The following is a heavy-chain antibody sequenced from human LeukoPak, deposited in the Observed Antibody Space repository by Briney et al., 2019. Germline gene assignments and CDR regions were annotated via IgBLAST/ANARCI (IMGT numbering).Heavy chain of an antibody. Sequence: GGSLRLSCAASGFTFSSYWMNWARQAPGKGLEWVASINHNGNVNYYVDSVKGRFTISRDNAKNSLYLQMSNLRAEDTAVYYCARVHSSGFYGLDVWGHGTTVTVSS. CDR2: INHNGNVN. V-gene: IGHV3-7*03. D-gene: IGHD3-22*01. CDR1: GFTFSSYW. J-gene: IGHJ6*02. CDR3: ARVHSSGFYGLDV.